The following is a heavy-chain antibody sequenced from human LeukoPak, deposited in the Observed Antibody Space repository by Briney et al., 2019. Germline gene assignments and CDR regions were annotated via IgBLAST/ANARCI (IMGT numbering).Heavy chain of an antibody. V-gene: IGHV5-51*01. CDR3: ATSFLGELSSFDY. J-gene: IGHJ4*02. Sequence: GESLKISCKGSGYSFTSYWIGWVRQMPGKGLEWMGIIYPGDSDTRYSPSFQGQVTISADKSISTAYLQWSSLEASDTAMYYCATSFLGELSSFDYWGQGTLVTVSS. CDR2: IYPGDSDT. D-gene: IGHD3-16*02. CDR1: GYSFTSYW.